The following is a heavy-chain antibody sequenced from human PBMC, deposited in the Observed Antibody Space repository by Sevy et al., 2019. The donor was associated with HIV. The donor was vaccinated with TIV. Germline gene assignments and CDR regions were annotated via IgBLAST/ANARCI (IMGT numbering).Heavy chain of an antibody. Sequence: SESLSLTCTVSGDSISGYYWSWIRQPPGKGLQWFGYIYYNGRTNYNPSLKRRVTISEDTSKNQCSLRLTSVTAADTHVYYCARAWSGYYYAMDVWGQGTTVTVSS. J-gene: IGHJ6*02. CDR3: ARAWSGYYYAMDV. D-gene: IGHD3-3*01. CDR2: IYYNGRT. CDR1: GDSISGYY. V-gene: IGHV4-59*01.